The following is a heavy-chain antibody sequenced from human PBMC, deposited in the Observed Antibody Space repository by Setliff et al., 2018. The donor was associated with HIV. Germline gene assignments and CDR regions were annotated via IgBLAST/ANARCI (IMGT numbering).Heavy chain of an antibody. CDR1: GYTFTNYD. V-gene: IGHV1-18*01. Sequence: ASVKVSCKASGYTFTNYDISWVRQAPGQGLEWMGCISAHNGKTNYAQTFQGRVTMTSDTSTTTAYMELRTLRSDDAAAYYCARGGQSPYYYGSGSPHDPFDIWGQGTMVTVSS. J-gene: IGHJ3*02. CDR2: ISAHNGKT. CDR3: ARGGQSPYYYGSGSPHDPFDI. D-gene: IGHD3-10*01.